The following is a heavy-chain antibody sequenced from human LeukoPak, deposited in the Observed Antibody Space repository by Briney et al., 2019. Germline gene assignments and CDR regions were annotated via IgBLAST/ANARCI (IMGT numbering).Heavy chain of an antibody. D-gene: IGHD3-22*01. CDR3: ARGTSDYYDSSSWFDP. J-gene: IGHJ5*02. V-gene: IGHV3-21*01. CDR1: GFTFSSYS. Sequence: GGSLRLSCAASGFTFSSYSMNWVRQAPGKGLEWVSSISSSSSYIYYADSVKGRFTISRDNAKNSLYLQMNSLRAEDTAVYYCARGTSDYYDSSSWFDPWGQGTLVTVSS. CDR2: ISSSSSYI.